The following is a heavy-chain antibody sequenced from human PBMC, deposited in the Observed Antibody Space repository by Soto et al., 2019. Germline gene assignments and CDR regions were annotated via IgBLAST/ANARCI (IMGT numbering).Heavy chain of an antibody. J-gene: IGHJ4*02. CDR2: ISAYNGNT. V-gene: IGHV1-18*01. CDR1: GDTFTNFG. Sequence: QVHLVQSGAEVKKPGASVKVSCTASGDTFTNFGISWVRQAPGQGLEWMGWISAYNGNTNYAQKFQCRVTMTTDTSTSTAGMELRSLRYDDTAGYYCARGGPQIDYCGQGTLVTVSS. CDR3: ARGGPQIDY. D-gene: IGHD3-16*01.